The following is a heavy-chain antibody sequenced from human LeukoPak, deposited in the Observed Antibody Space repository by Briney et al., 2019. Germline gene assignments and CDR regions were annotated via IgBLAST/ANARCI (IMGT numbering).Heavy chain of an antibody. V-gene: IGHV3-7*01. CDR2: IRGDGSRL. D-gene: IGHD3-10*01. CDR1: GFSIDTFW. Sequence: GGSLRLSCVASGFSIDTFWMTWVRQAPGKGLEWVANIRGDGSRLYYVDSVKGRFTISRDNSKNTLYLQMNSLRAEDTAVYYCAKDLSDGSGSYNWFDPWGQGTLVTVSS. CDR3: AKDLSDGSGSYNWFDP. J-gene: IGHJ5*02.